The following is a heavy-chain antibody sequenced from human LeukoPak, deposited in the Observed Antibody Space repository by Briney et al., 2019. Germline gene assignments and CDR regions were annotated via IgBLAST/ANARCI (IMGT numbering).Heavy chain of an antibody. V-gene: IGHV1-69*13. Sequence: GASVKVSCKASGGTFSSYAISWVRQAPGQGLEWMGGIIPIFGTANYAQKFQGRVTITADESTSTAYMELSSLRSEDTAVYYCARVGEYSSGWFLDGPWGQGTLVTVSS. CDR1: GGTFSSYA. D-gene: IGHD6-19*01. CDR2: IIPIFGTA. CDR3: ARVGEYSSGWFLDGP. J-gene: IGHJ5*02.